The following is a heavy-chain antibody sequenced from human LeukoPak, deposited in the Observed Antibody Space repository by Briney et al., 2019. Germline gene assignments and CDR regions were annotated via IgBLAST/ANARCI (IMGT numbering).Heavy chain of an antibody. V-gene: IGHV3-66*01. D-gene: IGHD3-22*01. CDR2: IYSGGST. CDR3: AREGYDSSGYYRYYFDY. J-gene: IGHJ4*02. Sequence: GGSLRLSCAASGFTFSSHAMNWVRQAPGKGLEWVSVIYSGGSTYYADSVKGRFTISRDNSKNTLYLQMNSLRAEDTAVYYCAREGYDSSGYYRYYFDYWGQGTLVTVSS. CDR1: GFTFSSHA.